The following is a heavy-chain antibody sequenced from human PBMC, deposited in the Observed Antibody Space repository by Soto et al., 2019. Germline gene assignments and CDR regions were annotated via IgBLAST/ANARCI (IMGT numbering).Heavy chain of an antibody. D-gene: IGHD3-10*01. Sequence: SETLSLTCTVSGGSISSLDYYWSWIRQPPGKGLEWIGSIYYSGSTYYNPSLKSRVTISVDTSKNQFSLKLSSVTAADTAVYYCARAPRGNYGYPSSFDYWGQGTLVTVSS. CDR3: ARAPRGNYGYPSSFDY. CDR1: GGSISSLDYY. CDR2: IYYSGST. V-gene: IGHV4-30-4*02. J-gene: IGHJ4*02.